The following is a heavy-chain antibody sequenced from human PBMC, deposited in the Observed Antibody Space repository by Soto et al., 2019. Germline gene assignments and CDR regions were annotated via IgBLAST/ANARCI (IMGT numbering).Heavy chain of an antibody. V-gene: IGHV5-51*01. CDR1: GYSFTSYW. D-gene: IGHD3-10*01. J-gene: IGHJ6*03. CDR3: ARSAEGTYYYGSRAEYYHYMDV. CDR2: IYPGDSDT. Sequence: GESLKISCKGSGYSFTSYWIGWVRQMPGKGLEWMGIIYPGDSDTRYSPSFQGQVTISADKSISTAYLQWSSLKASDTAMYYCARSAEGTYYYGSRAEYYHYMDVWGKGTTVTVSS.